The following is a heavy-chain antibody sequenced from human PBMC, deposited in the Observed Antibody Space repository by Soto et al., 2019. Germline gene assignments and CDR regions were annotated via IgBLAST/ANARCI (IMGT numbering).Heavy chain of an antibody. J-gene: IGHJ6*02. V-gene: IGHV1-18*01. CDR1: GYTFTSYG. Sequence: QVQLVQSGAEVKKPGASVKVSCKASGYTFTSYGISWVRQAPGQGLEWMGWISAYNGNTNYAQKLQGRVTMTTDTSTSTAYIERMSLRSDDTAVYYCARVKYSTPYYYYYGMDVWGQGTTVTFPS. CDR2: ISAYNGNT. CDR3: ARVKYSTPYYYYYGMDV. D-gene: IGHD5-18*01.